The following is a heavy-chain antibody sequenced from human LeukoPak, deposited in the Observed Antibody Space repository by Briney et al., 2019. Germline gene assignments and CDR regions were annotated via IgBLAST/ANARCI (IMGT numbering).Heavy chain of an antibody. CDR3: ARIVVVPAAIHYYYYYYGMDV. J-gene: IGHJ6*02. CDR2: IIPIFGTA. Sequence: SVKVSCKASGYTFTSYAMHWVRQAPGQGLEWMGGIIPIFGTANYAQKFQGRVTITADESTSTAYMELSSLRSEDTAVYYCARIVVVPAAIHYYYYYYGMDVWGQGTTVTVSS. D-gene: IGHD2-2*01. V-gene: IGHV1-69*13. CDR1: GYTFTSYA.